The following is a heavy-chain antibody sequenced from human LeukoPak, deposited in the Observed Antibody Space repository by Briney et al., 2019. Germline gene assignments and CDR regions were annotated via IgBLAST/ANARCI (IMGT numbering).Heavy chain of an antibody. CDR2: ISSSSSYI. D-gene: IGHD2-2*01. CDR3: ARVRSAVVVPAATDY. J-gene: IGHJ4*02. V-gene: IGHV3-21*01. Sequence: GGSLRLSCAASGFTFSSYSMNWVRQAPGKGLAWVSSISSSSSYIYYADSVKGRFTISRDNAKNSLYLQMNSLRAEDTAVYYCARVRSAVVVPAATDYWGQGTLVTVSS. CDR1: GFTFSSYS.